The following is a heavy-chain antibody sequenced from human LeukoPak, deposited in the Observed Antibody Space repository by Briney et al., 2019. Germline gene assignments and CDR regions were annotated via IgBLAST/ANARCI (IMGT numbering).Heavy chain of an antibody. Sequence: PSETLSLTCAVYGGSFSGYYWSWIRQPPGKGLEWIGEINHSGSTNYNPSLKSRVTISEDTSKNQFSLKLSSVTAADTAAYYCARGLVDTAMVRTNYFDYWGQGTLVTVSS. V-gene: IGHV4-34*01. D-gene: IGHD5-18*01. CDR1: GGSFSGYY. CDR2: INHSGST. J-gene: IGHJ4*02. CDR3: ARGLVDTAMVRTNYFDY.